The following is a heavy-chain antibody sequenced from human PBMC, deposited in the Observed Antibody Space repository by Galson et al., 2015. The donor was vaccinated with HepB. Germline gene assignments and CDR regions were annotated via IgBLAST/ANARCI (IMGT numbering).Heavy chain of an antibody. CDR3: ASLGVDTAMVNYFDY. Sequence: TLSLTCTVSGGSISSGGYYWSWIRQHPGKGLEWIGYIYYSGSTYYNPSLKSRVTISVDTSKNQFSLKLSSVTAADTAVSYCASLGVDTAMVNYFDYWGQGTLVTVSS. J-gene: IGHJ4*02. D-gene: IGHD5-18*01. CDR2: IYYSGST. CDR1: GGSISSGGYY. V-gene: IGHV4-31*03.